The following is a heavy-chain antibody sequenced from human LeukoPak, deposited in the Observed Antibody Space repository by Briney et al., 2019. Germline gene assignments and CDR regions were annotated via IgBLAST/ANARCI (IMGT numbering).Heavy chain of an antibody. D-gene: IGHD6-19*01. J-gene: IGHJ4*02. CDR3: ARGGSGWLPDY. CDR2: IYYSGST. CDR1: GGSISSYY. Sequence: SETLSLTCTVSGGSISSYYWSWIRQPPGEGLEWIGYIYYSGSTNYNPSLKSRVTISVDTSKNQFSLKLSSVTAADTAVYYCARGGSGWLPDYWGQGTLVTVSS. V-gene: IGHV4-59*01.